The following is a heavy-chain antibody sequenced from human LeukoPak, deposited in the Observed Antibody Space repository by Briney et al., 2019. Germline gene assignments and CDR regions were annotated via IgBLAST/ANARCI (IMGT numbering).Heavy chain of an antibody. CDR1: GGTFSSYA. CDR3: ASYDSSGYSHRY. J-gene: IGHJ4*02. CDR2: IIPTFGTA. V-gene: IGHV1-69*01. D-gene: IGHD3-22*01. Sequence: SSVKVSCKASGGTFSSYAISWVRQAPGQGLEWMGGIIPTFGTANYAQKFQGRVTITADESTSTAYMELSSLRSEDTAVYYCASYDSSGYSHRYWGQGTLVTVSS.